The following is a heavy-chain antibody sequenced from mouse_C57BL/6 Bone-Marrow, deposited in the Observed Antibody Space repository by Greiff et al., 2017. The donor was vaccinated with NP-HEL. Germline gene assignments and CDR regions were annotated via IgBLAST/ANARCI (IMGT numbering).Heavy chain of an antibody. CDR3: ARPYPYCAMDY. CDR1: GYTFTSSW. CDR2: IDPTSGGT. D-gene: IGHD6-5*01. V-gene: IGHV1-72*01. J-gene: IGHJ4*01. Sequence: QVQLQQPGAELVKPGASVKLSCKASGYTFTSSWMHWVKQRPGRGLEWIGRIDPTSGGTKYNEKFKGKATLTVDKPSSTAYMQLSSLTSEDSAVYYCARPYPYCAMDYWGQGTSVTVSS.